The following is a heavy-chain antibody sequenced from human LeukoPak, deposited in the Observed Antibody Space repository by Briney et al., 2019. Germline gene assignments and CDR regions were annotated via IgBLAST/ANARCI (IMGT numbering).Heavy chain of an antibody. V-gene: IGHV1-69*06. J-gene: IGHJ5*02. CDR1: GGTFNSYA. D-gene: IGHD3-10*01. CDR2: IIPIFGTT. CDR3: ARERGFHVFHLFDP. Sequence: SVKVSCKASGGTFNSYAISWVRQAPGQGLEWMGGIIPIFGTTNYARKFRGRVTLTADKSTRTAYMELSSLRSEDTAFYYCARERGFHVFHLFDPWGQGTLVTVSS.